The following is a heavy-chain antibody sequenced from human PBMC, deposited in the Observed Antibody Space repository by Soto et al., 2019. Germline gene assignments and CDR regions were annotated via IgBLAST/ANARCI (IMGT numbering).Heavy chain of an antibody. V-gene: IGHV3-64D*06. D-gene: IGHD3-10*01. CDR1: GFTFSTSP. Sequence: GGSLRLSCSASGFTFSTSPMHWVRQAPGKGLEYVSAISPTGGTTYYADPLKGSFTPSRDISKSPLFLHLSILRIEDTAVYYCGRKEVSGPIDYWGQGTLVTVSS. CDR3: GRKEVSGPIDY. J-gene: IGHJ4*02. CDR2: ISPTGGTT.